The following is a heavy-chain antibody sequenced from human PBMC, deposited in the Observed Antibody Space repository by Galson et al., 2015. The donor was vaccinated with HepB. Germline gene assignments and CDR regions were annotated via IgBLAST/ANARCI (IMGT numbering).Heavy chain of an antibody. CDR3: AKELGYGDDADDAFEI. Sequence: SLRLSCAASGFTFSSYGIHWVRQAPGKGLEWVAFISYDASDKYYADSVKGRFTISRDNSKNTLYLQMNSLRPDDTAVYYCAKELGYGDDADDAFEIWGQGTMVTVSS. J-gene: IGHJ3*02. CDR2: ISYDASDK. CDR1: GFTFSSYG. D-gene: IGHD4-17*01. V-gene: IGHV3-30*18.